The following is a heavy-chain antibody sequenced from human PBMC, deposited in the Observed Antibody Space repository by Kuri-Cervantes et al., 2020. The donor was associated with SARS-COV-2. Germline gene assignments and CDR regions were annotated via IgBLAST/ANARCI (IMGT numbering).Heavy chain of an antibody. CDR1: GYTLTELS. CDR2: FDPEDGET. V-gene: IGHV1-24*01. CDR3: ATLGEGPEAASAFDI. Sequence: ASVKVSCKVSGYTLTELSMHWVRQAPGKGLEWMGGFDPEDGETIYAQKFQGRVTMTTDTSTSTAYMELRSLRSDDTAVYYCATLGEGPEAASAFDIWGQGTMVTVSS. D-gene: IGHD3-16*01. J-gene: IGHJ3*02.